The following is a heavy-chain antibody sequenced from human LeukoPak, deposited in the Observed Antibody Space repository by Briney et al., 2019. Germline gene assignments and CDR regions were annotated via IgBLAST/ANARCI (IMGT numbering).Heavy chain of an antibody. Sequence: GGSLRLSCAASGFIFSSYAMSWVRQAPEKGLEWVSAISGSGGSTYYADSVKGRFTVSRDNSKNTLYLQMNSLRAEDTAVYYCAKERTTVYYYYGMDVWGQGTTVTVSS. V-gene: IGHV3-23*01. CDR2: ISGSGGST. CDR1: GFIFSSYA. CDR3: AKERTTVYYYYGMDV. J-gene: IGHJ6*02. D-gene: IGHD4-11*01.